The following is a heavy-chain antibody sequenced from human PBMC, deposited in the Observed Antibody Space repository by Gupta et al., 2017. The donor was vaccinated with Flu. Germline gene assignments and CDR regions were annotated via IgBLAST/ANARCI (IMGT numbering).Heavy chain of an antibody. V-gene: IGHV4-31*02. D-gene: IGHD6-13*01. Sequence: IRQHPGKGLEWIGYIHSVGSTYRNPSLKSRVNMSLDTSKNQFSLTLNSVTAADTAVYYCATSEFSTTWYLGAFDVWGQGTLVTVSS. CDR3: ATSEFSTTWYLGAFDV. J-gene: IGHJ3*01. CDR2: IHSVGST.